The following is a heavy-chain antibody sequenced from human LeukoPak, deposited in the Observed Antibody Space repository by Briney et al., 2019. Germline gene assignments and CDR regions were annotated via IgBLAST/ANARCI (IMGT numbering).Heavy chain of an antibody. CDR1: GGSISSYY. Sequence: SETLSLTCTVSGGSISSYYWSWIRQPPGKGLDWIGYIYYSGSTNYNPSLKSRVTISVDTSKNQFSLKLSSVTAADTAVYYCARHQGSTRYGMDVWGQGTTVTVSS. CDR3: ARHQGSTRYGMDV. CDR2: IYYSGST. J-gene: IGHJ6*02. V-gene: IGHV4-59*08.